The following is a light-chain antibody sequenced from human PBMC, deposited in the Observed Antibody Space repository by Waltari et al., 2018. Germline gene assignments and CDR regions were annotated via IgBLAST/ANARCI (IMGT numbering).Light chain of an antibody. CDR1: SSESVSFNIF. Sequence: HSALTHPPSVSASPGPPATLSCTATSSESVSFNIFVSWYHHRPGEAPKLLIYEGKVRPSGVSVRFSGSESGNAASLTISGLQAEDEAHYYCCSYGVRVFFGGGTKLTVL. CDR3: CSYGVRVF. CDR2: EGK. V-gene: IGLV2-23*01. J-gene: IGLJ2*01.